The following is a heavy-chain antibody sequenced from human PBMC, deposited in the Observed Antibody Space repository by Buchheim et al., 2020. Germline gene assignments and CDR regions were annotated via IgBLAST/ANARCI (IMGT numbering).Heavy chain of an antibody. Sequence: QVQLQESGPGLVKPSETLPLTCNVSGGSITGSYWSWIRQPRGKGLEWIGYVSASGDSIYNPSLESRVTMSVETSKNQFSLKLRSATAADTAIYYCARDCGGDCYGHYYGLDVWGQGTT. D-gene: IGHD2-21*02. CDR1: GGSITGSY. V-gene: IGHV4-59*12. CDR2: VSASGDS. CDR3: ARDCGGDCYGHYYGLDV. J-gene: IGHJ6*02.